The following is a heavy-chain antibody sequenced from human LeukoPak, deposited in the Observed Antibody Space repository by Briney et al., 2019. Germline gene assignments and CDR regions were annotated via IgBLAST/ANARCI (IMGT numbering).Heavy chain of an antibody. CDR2: ISRSSSEI. CDR1: GFTLSSHR. D-gene: IGHD3-3*01. V-gene: IGHV3-48*01. J-gene: IGHJ4*02. Sequence: GGSLRLSCAASGFTLSSHRMNWVRQAPGKGLEWVSDISRSSSEIHYADSVTGRFTISRDNAKNSVYLQMNSLRVEDTAVYYCARDPSYYDFWSGYYDYWGQGTLVTVSS. CDR3: ARDPSYYDFWSGYYDY.